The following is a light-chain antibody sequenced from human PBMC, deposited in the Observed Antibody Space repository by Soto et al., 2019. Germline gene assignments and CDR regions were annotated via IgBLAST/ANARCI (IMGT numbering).Light chain of an antibody. CDR1: SSDVGGYNY. CDR2: EVN. CDR3: SSYAGNNNYV. V-gene: IGLV2-8*01. J-gene: IGLJ1*01. Sequence: QSVLTQPPSASGSPGQSVAISCTGTSSDVGGYNYVSWYQLHPGKAPKLMIYEVNLRPSGVPDRFSGSKSGNTASLTVSGLKAEDEADYYCSSYAGNNNYVFGTGTKVTV.